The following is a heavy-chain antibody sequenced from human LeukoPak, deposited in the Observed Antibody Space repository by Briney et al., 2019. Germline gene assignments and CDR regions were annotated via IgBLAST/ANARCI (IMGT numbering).Heavy chain of an antibody. CDR2: ISPYNDCT. J-gene: IGHJ3*02. Sequence: ASVKVSCKASGYTFTNYGISWVRQAPGQGLEWMGWISPYNDCTNYVQKVQGRVTMTTDTSTSTGYMELRSLRFDDTAVYYCGRWYCSSTSCYAGAFDMWGQGKMVTVSS. CDR1: GYTFTNYG. CDR3: GRWYCSSTSCYAGAFDM. V-gene: IGHV1-18*04. D-gene: IGHD2-2*01.